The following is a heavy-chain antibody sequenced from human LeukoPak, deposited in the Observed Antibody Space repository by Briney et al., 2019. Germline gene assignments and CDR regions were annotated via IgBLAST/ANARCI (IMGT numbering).Heavy chain of an antibody. V-gene: IGHV3-48*01. D-gene: IGHD1-26*01. J-gene: IGHJ4*02. CDR3: ARDGRVVGATPFDY. CDR2: IGIDSGNT. Sequence: GGSLRLSCAASGFTFSDYSMNWVRQAPGKGLEWISYIGIDSGNTNYADSVKGRFTISRDNSKNTLYLQMNSLRAEDTAVYYCARDGRVVGATPFDYWGQGTLVTVSS. CDR1: GFTFSDYS.